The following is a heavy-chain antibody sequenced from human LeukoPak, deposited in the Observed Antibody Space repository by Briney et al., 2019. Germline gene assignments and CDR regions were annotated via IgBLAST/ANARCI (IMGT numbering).Heavy chain of an antibody. CDR2: SSSDSNYI. J-gene: IGHJ4*02. D-gene: IGHD2-15*01. Sequence: GGSLRLSCAAPGFTFSHYAMNWVRQAPGKGLEWVSSSSSDSNYIYYADSVKGRFTISRDNAKNSLYLQMNSLRAEDTAVYYCARDERRCSADTCYPFDYWGQGTLVTVSS. CDR1: GFTFSHYA. V-gene: IGHV3-21*01. CDR3: ARDERRCSADTCYPFDY.